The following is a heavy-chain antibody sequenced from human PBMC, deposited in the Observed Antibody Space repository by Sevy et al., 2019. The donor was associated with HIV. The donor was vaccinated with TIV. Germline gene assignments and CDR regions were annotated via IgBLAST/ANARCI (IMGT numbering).Heavy chain of an antibody. D-gene: IGHD2-15*01. Sequence: SETLSLTCTVSGGSISSGDYYWSWIRQPPGKGLEWIGYIYYSGSTYYNPSLKSRVTISVDTSKNQFSLKLSSVTAVDTAVYYCARGRVVTDNWFDPWGQGTLVTVSS. CDR2: IYYSGST. V-gene: IGHV4-30-4*01. CDR1: GGSISSGDYY. J-gene: IGHJ5*02. CDR3: ARGRVVTDNWFDP.